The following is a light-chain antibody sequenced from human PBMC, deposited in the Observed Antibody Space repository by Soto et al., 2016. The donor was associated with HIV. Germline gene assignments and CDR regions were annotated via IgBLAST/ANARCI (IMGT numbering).Light chain of an antibody. Sequence: SSELTQDPAVSVALGQTVRITCRGDSLRSYFPNWYQQKPGQAPVLVLFGKNNRPSGIPDRFSGSNSGNTASLTITGAQVEDEADYYCNSRDNSRNVLQLFGGGTRLTVL. CDR1: SLRSYF. CDR3: NSRDNSRNVLQL. J-gene: IGLJ2*01. V-gene: IGLV3-19*01. CDR2: GKN.